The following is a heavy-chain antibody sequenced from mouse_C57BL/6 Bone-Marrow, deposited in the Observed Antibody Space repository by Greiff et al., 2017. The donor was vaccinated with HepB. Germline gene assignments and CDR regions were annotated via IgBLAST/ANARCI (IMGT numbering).Heavy chain of an antibody. CDR1: GYAFSSSW. CDR3: ARGASYYSHFTFDY. D-gene: IGHD2-12*01. Sequence: QVHVKQSGPELVKPGASVKISCKASGYAFSSSWMNWVKQRPGKGLEWIGRIYPGDGDTNYNGKFKGKATLTADKSSSTAYMQLSSLTSEDSAVYFCARGASYYSHFTFDYWGQGTTLTVSS. J-gene: IGHJ2*01. V-gene: IGHV1-82*01. CDR2: IYPGDGDT.